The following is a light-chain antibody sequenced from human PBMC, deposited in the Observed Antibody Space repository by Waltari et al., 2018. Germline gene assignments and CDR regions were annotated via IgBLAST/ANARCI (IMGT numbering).Light chain of an antibody. CDR3: MQALQSPWS. V-gene: IGKV2-28*01. CDR1: QNLLHTNGYNY. CDR2: LGS. Sequence: DVVVTQSPLSLPVTPGEPASISCRSSQNLLHTNGYNYLDWYLQKPGQPPQLLIFLGSNRASGVPDRFSGSGSGTEFTLKISRVGAEDVGVYYCMQALQSPWSFGQGTKVDI. J-gene: IGKJ1*01.